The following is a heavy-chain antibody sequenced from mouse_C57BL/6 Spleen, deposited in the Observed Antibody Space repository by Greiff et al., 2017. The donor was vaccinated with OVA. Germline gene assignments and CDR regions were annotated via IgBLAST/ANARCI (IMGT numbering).Heavy chain of an antibody. J-gene: IGHJ3*01. Sequence: VQLQESGAELARPGASVKMSCKASGYTFTSYTMHWVKQRPGQGLEWIGYINPSSGYTKYNQKFKDKATLTADKSSSTAYKQLSRLTSEDSAVYYCAREGTGTVGFAYWGQGTLVTVSA. CDR2: INPSSGYT. CDR3: AREGTGTVGFAY. CDR1: GYTFTSYT. V-gene: IGHV1-4*01. D-gene: IGHD4-1*01.